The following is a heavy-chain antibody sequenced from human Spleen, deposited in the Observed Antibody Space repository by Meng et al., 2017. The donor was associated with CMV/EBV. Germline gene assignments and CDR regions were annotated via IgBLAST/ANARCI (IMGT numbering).Heavy chain of an antibody. Sequence: SGGYFNSSRYLWCRVRQPQGKGLVLIRRIYYSGPSFYSPALMSRVTISEDTSKNLFSLRLSSVTASDTAVYYCARKDSSSVKYFDLWGRGTLVTVSS. CDR2: IYYSGPS. V-gene: IGHV4-39*01. CDR1: GGYFNSSRYL. D-gene: IGHD6-13*01. CDR3: ARKDSSSVKYFDL. J-gene: IGHJ2*01.